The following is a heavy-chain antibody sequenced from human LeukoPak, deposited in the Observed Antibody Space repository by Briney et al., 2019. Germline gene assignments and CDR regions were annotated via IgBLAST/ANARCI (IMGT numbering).Heavy chain of an antibody. V-gene: IGHV5-51*01. CDR1: GYSFTSYW. D-gene: IGHD1-7*01. CDR2: IYPSDSDT. CDR3: TRHMNGNYGLH. Sequence: GESLQISCQGSGYSFTSYWIGWARPMPGKGLEWMGIIYPSDSDTRYSPSFQGQVTISADKSIGTAYLQWSSLKASDTAMYYCTRHMNGNYGLHWGQGTLVTVSS. J-gene: IGHJ4*02.